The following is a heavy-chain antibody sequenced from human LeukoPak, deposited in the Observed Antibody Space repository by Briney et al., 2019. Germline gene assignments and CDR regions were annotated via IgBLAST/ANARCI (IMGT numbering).Heavy chain of an antibody. V-gene: IGHV3-23*01. CDR3: AKGDYYDSSGYDY. J-gene: IGHJ4*02. CDR1: GFTFSSYA. Sequence: GGSLRLSCAASGFTFSSYAMSWVRLAPGKGLEWVSAISGSGGSTYYADSVKGRFTISRDNSKNTLYLQMNSLRAEDTAVYYCAKGDYYDSSGYDYWGQGTLVTVSS. CDR2: ISGSGGST. D-gene: IGHD3-22*01.